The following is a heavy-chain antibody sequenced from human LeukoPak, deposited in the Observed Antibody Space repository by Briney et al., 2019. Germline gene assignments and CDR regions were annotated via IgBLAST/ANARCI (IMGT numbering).Heavy chain of an antibody. V-gene: IGHV3-21*01. D-gene: IGHD3-9*01. J-gene: IGHJ3*02. CDR3: AFDWLSYDGFHI. Sequence: GGSLRLSCAASGFSFSSYSMNWVRQAPGKGLEWVSSIGRSSSYINYADSVEGRFTISRDNAKNSLYLQMNSLRAEDTAVYYFAFDWLSYDGFHIWGQGTMVTVS. CDR1: GFSFSSYS. CDR2: IGRSSSYI.